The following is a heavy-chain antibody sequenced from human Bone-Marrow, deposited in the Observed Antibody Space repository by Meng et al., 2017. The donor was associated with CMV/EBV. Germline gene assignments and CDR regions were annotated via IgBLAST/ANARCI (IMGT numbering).Heavy chain of an antibody. D-gene: IGHD2-2*02. CDR3: ARGRRGSIVVVPAAIGHNWFDS. CDR2: INHSGST. CDR1: GGSFSGYY. J-gene: IGHJ5*01. Sequence: GSLRLSCAVYGGSFSGYYWSWIRQPPGKGLEWIGEINHSGSTNYNPSLKSRVTISVETSKNQFSLKLSSVTAADTAVYYCARGRRGSIVVVPAAIGHNWFDSWGPGTLVTVSS. V-gene: IGHV4-34*01.